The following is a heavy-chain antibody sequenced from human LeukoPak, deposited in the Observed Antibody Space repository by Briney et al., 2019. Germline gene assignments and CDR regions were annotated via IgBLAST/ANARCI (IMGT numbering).Heavy chain of an antibody. Sequence: ASVKVSCKASGYTFTSYGISWVRQAPGQGLEWMGWISAYNGNTNYAQKLQGRVTMTTDTSTSTAYMELRSLRSEDTAVYYCARGVYDRSYGMDVWGQGTTVTVSS. CDR3: ARGVYDRSYGMDV. J-gene: IGHJ6*02. CDR1: GYTFTSYG. V-gene: IGHV1-18*01. CDR2: ISAYNGNT. D-gene: IGHD3-22*01.